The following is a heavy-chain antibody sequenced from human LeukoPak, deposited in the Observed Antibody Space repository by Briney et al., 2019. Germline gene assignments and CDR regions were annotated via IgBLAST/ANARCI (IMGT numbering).Heavy chain of an antibody. CDR3: ARDPGTVTTLYDY. CDR1: GFTFSRYG. J-gene: IGHJ4*02. V-gene: IGHV3-33*02. CDR2: IWHDGSKK. D-gene: IGHD4-17*01. Sequence: PGRSLRLSCAASGFTFSRYGMHWLRQAPGKGLEWVALIWHDGSKKSYADSAKGRFTISRDDSKNTLFLQMNSLRAEDTALYYCARDPGTVTTLYDYWGQGTLVTVPS.